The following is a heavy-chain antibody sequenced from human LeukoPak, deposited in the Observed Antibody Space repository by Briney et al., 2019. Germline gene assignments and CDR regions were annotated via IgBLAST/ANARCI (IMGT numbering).Heavy chain of an antibody. D-gene: IGHD2-2*01. V-gene: IGHV3-23*01. CDR1: GFTFDDYA. Sequence: GGSLRLSCAASGFTFDDYAMHWVRQAPGKGLEWVSAISGSGGSTYYADSVKGRFTISRDNSKNTLYLQMNSLRAEDTAVYYCAKFQLLHGFDYWGQGTLVTVSS. J-gene: IGHJ4*02. CDR3: AKFQLLHGFDY. CDR2: ISGSGGST.